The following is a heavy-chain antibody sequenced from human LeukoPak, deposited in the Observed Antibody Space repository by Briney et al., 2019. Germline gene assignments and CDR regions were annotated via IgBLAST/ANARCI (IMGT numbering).Heavy chain of an antibody. J-gene: IGHJ4*02. CDR1: GFTFSSYA. D-gene: IGHD3-10*02. V-gene: IGHV3-23*01. Sequence: GGSLRLSCAASGFTFSSYAMSWVRQAPGKGLEWVSAISGSGGSTYYADSVKGRFTISRDNSKNTLYLQMSSLRAEDTAVYYWAKDPHCSGKFFDYWGQGTLVTGSS. CDR3: AKDPHCSGKFFDY. CDR2: ISGSGGST.